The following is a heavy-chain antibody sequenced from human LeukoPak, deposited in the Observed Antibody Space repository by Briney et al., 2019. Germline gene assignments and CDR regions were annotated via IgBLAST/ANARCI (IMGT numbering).Heavy chain of an antibody. Sequence: GGSLRLSCAASGFTFSSYAMSWVRQAPGKGLEWVSAISGSGGSTYYADSVKGRFTISRDNSKNTLYLQMNSLRAEDTAVYYCASTIFGVVTGYFDYWGQGTLVTVSS. J-gene: IGHJ4*02. CDR3: ASTIFGVVTGYFDY. CDR1: GFTFSSYA. D-gene: IGHD3-3*01. CDR2: ISGSGGST. V-gene: IGHV3-23*01.